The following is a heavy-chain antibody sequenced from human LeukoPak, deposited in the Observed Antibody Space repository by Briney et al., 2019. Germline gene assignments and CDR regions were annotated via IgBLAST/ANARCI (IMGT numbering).Heavy chain of an antibody. D-gene: IGHD3-22*01. V-gene: IGHV4-39*01. CDR1: GGSISSGSYY. CDR2: IYYSGST. J-gene: IGHJ5*02. CDR3: ARQEGHYYDSSVTNWFDP. Sequence: SETLSLTCTVSGGSISSGSYYWGWIRQPPEKGLEWIGSIYYSGSTYYNPSLKSRVTISVDTSKNQFSLKLSSVTAADTAVYYCARQEGHYYDSSVTNWFDPWGQGTLVTVSS.